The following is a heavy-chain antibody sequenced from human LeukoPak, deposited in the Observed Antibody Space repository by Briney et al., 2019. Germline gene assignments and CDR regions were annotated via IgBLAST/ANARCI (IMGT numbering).Heavy chain of an antibody. V-gene: IGHV3-23*01. D-gene: IGHD4-17*01. Sequence: PGGSLRLSCAASGFTFSSYAMSWVRQAPGKGLKWVSAIRGSGGGTYYADSVKGRFTISRDNSKNTLYLQMNSLRAEDTAVYYCASGDFLGYWGQGTLVTVSS. CDR1: GFTFSSYA. J-gene: IGHJ4*02. CDR3: ASGDFLGY. CDR2: IRGSGGGT.